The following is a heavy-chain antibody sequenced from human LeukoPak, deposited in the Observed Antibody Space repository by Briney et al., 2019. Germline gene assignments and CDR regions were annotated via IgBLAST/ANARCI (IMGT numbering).Heavy chain of an antibody. D-gene: IGHD3-10*01. Sequence: SETLSLTCTVSGGSISSGSYYWNWIRQPAGKGLEWIGHIYTSGSTTYNPSLKSRATISVDTSKNQCSLTLNSVTAADTAVYYCARVLYRGENWFDPWGQGTLVTVSS. CDR3: ARVLYRGENWFDP. J-gene: IGHJ5*02. V-gene: IGHV4-61*09. CDR1: GGSISSGSYY. CDR2: IYTSGST.